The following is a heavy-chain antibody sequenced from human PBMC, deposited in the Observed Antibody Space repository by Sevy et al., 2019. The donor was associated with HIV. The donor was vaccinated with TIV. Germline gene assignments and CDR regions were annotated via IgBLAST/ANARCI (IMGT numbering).Heavy chain of an antibody. CDR3: AKALNPALESMIEVIFRTLKGFDV. V-gene: IGHV3-23*01. Sequence: GGSLRLSCAASGFTFNTHAMNWVRQAPGKGLEWVSGISATGGGTYYTDSVKGRFTVSSDNSQNTLYLQMNSLRADDTAIYYCAKALNPALESMIEVIFRTLKGFDVWGQGTMVTVSS. D-gene: IGHD3-22*01. J-gene: IGHJ3*01. CDR1: GFTFNTHA. CDR2: ISATGGGT.